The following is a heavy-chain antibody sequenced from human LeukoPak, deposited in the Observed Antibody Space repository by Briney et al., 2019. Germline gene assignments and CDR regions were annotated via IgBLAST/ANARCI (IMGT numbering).Heavy chain of an antibody. Sequence: ASVKVSCKASGYTFTGYYMHWVRQAPGQGLEWMGWINPNSGGTNYAQKFQGRVTMTRDTSIGTAYMELSSLRSEDTAVYYCARPIPTWPQANYYYGMDVWGQGTTVTVSS. CDR3: ARPIPTWPQANYYYGMDV. J-gene: IGHJ6*02. CDR1: GYTFTGYY. V-gene: IGHV1-2*02. D-gene: IGHD5-12*01. CDR2: INPNSGGT.